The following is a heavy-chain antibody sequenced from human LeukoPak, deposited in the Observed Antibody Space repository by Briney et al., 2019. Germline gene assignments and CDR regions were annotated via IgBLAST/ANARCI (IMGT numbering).Heavy chain of an antibody. J-gene: IGHJ4*02. CDR3: TVVGATTDISNSDY. V-gene: IGHV3-73*01. Sequence: PGGPLRLSCAASGFTFSGSTLHGVRKAAGKGQEWVGRNRSKADNYATAYAASVKGRFTISRDDSKNAAYLQMNSLKTEDTAVYYCTVVGATTDISNSDYWAREPWSPSPQ. CDR1: GFTFSGST. D-gene: IGHD1-26*01. CDR2: NRSKADNYAT.